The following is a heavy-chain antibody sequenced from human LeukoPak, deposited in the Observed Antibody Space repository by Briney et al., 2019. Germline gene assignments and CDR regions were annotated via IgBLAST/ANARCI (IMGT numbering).Heavy chain of an antibody. CDR2: INWNGGST. Sequence: GGSLRLSCAASGFTFDDYGMSWVRQAPGKGLEWVSGINWNGGSTGYADSVKGRFTISRDNAKKSLYLQMNNLRGEDTAVYYCARDLRPFSGYDNLAFDIWGQGTMVTVSS. CDR1: GFTFDDYG. J-gene: IGHJ3*02. CDR3: ARDLRPFSGYDNLAFDI. D-gene: IGHD5-12*01. V-gene: IGHV3-20*04.